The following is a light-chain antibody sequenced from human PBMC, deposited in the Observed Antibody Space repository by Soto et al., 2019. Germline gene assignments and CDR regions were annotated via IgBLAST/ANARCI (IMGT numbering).Light chain of an antibody. CDR2: DVS. CDR1: QSVSSY. CDR3: QQRSNWPIT. Sequence: IVLTQSPATLSLSPWERATLSCRASQSVSSYLAWYQQKPGQAPRLLIYDVSTRATGIPARFSGSGSGAEFTLTISSLEPEDFAVYYCQQRSNWPITFGQGTRLEIK. V-gene: IGKV3-11*01. J-gene: IGKJ5*01.